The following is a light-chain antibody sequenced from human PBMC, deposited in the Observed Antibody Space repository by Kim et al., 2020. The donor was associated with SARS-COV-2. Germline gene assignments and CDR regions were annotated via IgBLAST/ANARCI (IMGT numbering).Light chain of an antibody. V-gene: IGLV1-47*01. CDR2: SNN. Sequence: ELTQPPSASGTPGQRVTISCSGSSSNIGSNYVYWYQQLPGTAPKLLIYSNNQRPSGVPDRFSGSKSGTSASLAIGGLRSEDEADYYCAAWDDSLSGWVFGGGTKLTVL. CDR3: AAWDDSLSGWV. J-gene: IGLJ3*02. CDR1: SSNIGSNY.